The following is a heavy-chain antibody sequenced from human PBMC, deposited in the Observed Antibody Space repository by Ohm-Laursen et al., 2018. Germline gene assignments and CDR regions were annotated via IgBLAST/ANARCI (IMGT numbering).Heavy chain of an antibody. Sequence: SLRLSCAASGFTFSSYAMSWVRQAPGKGLEWVSAISGSGGSTYYADSVEGRFTISRDNSKNTLYLQMNSLRAEDTAVYYCAKTPNPVAGRATPLDYWGQGTLVTVSS. CDR3: AKTPNPVAGRATPLDY. CDR2: ISGSGGST. J-gene: IGHJ4*02. D-gene: IGHD6-19*01. CDR1: GFTFSSYA. V-gene: IGHV3-23*01.